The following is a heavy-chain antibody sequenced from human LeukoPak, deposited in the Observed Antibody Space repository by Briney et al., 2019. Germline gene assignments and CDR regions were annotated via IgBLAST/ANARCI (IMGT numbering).Heavy chain of an antibody. Sequence: PSETLSLTCAVHGGSFSGYYWSWIRQPPGKGLEWIGEINHSGSTNYNPSLKSRVTISVDTSKNQFSLKLRSVTAADTAVYYCARLFGNYQNYFDYWGQGTLVTVSS. CDR3: ARLFGNYQNYFDY. V-gene: IGHV4-34*01. D-gene: IGHD1-7*01. CDR2: INHSGST. J-gene: IGHJ4*02. CDR1: GGSFSGYY.